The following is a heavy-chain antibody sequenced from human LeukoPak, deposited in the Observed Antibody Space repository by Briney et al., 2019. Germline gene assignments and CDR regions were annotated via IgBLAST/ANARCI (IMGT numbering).Heavy chain of an antibody. CDR2: INHSGST. J-gene: IGHJ3*02. CDR3: ARSYGDYVWFSAFDI. Sequence: SETLSLTCALYGGSFSGYYWSWIRQPPGKGLEWIGEINHSGSTNYNPSLKSRVTISVDTSKNQFSLKLSSVTAADTAVYYCARSYGDYVWFSAFDIWGQGTMVTVSS. D-gene: IGHD4-17*01. V-gene: IGHV4-34*01. CDR1: GGSFSGYY.